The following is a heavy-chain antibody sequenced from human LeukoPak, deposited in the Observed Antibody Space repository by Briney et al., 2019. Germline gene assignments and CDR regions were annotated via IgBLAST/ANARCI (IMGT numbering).Heavy chain of an antibody. CDR3: ARVLYDYYFDY. Sequence: SQTLSLTCTVSGGSISSGGYYWSWIRQHPGKGLEWIGYIYYSGSTYYNPSLKSRLTISVDTSKNQFSLELSSVTAADTALYYCARVLYDYYFDYWGQGTLVTVSS. CDR1: GGSISSGGYY. J-gene: IGHJ4*02. CDR2: IYYSGST. D-gene: IGHD2/OR15-2a*01. V-gene: IGHV4-31*03.